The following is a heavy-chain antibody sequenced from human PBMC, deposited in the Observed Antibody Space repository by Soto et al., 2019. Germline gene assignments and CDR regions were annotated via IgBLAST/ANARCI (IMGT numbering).Heavy chain of an antibody. Sequence: SGPTLVNPTQTLTLTCTFSGFSLSTSGMCVSWIRQPPGKALEWLALIDWDDDKYYSTSLKTRLTISKDTSKNQVVLTMTNMDPVDTATYYCARISMVRGVIILFDYWGQGTLVTVSS. CDR1: GFSLSTSGMC. CDR2: IDWDDDK. D-gene: IGHD3-10*01. CDR3: ARISMVRGVIILFDY. V-gene: IGHV2-70*01. J-gene: IGHJ4*02.